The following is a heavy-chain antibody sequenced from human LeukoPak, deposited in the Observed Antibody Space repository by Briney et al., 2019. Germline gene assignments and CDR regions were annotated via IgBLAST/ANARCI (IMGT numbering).Heavy chain of an antibody. D-gene: IGHD4-11*01. J-gene: IGHJ6*03. V-gene: IGHV3-48*01. Sequence: GGSLRLSCAASGFTFSSYSMNWVRQAPRKGLEWVSYISSSSSTIDYADSVKGRFTISRDNAKNSMYLQMNSLRAEDTAVYYCARGDSNPSYYYYYMDVWGKGTMVTVSS. CDR3: ARGDSNPSYYYYYMDV. CDR1: GFTFSSYS. CDR2: ISSSSSTI.